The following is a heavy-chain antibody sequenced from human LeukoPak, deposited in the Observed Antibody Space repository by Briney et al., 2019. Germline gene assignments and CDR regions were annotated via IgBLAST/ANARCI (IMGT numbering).Heavy chain of an antibody. Sequence: SETLSLTCTVSGGSISSHFWTWIRQPAGKGLEWIGRIYASGSTNYNPSLKSRVTLSVATSKNQFSLKLNSVTAADTAVYYCAREGPIVGATTIDYWGQGTLVTVSS. CDR1: GGSISSHF. J-gene: IGHJ4*02. D-gene: IGHD1-26*01. CDR3: AREGPIVGATTIDY. CDR2: IYASGST. V-gene: IGHV4-4*07.